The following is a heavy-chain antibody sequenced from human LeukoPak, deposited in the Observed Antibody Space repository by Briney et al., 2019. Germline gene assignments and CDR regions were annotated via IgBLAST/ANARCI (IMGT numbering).Heavy chain of an antibody. CDR1: GFTFSSYG. J-gene: IGHJ4*02. V-gene: IGHV3-33*01. Sequence: PGRSLRLSCAASGFTFSSYGMHWVRQAPGKGLEWVAVIWYDGSNKYYADSVKGRFTISRDNSKNTLYLQMNSLRAEDTAVYYCARDVSRSGPPFPKRGTLHYGAQGPLVTVSS. CDR2: IWYDGSNK. D-gene: IGHD3-16*01. CDR3: ARDVSRSGPPFPKRGTLHY.